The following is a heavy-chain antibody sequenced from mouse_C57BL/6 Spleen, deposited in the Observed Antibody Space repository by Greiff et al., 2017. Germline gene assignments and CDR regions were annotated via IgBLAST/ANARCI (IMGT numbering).Heavy chain of an antibody. CDR1: GYTFTSYW. V-gene: IGHV1-55*01. Sequence: VQLQQPGAELVKPGASVKMSCKASGYTFTSYWITWVKQRPGQGLEWIGDLSPGSGSTNYNEKFKSKATLTVDTSSSTAYMQLSSLTSEDSAVYYCAYYYGSSGFDYWGQGTTLTVSS. D-gene: IGHD1-1*01. CDR3: AYYYGSSGFDY. J-gene: IGHJ2*01. CDR2: LSPGSGST.